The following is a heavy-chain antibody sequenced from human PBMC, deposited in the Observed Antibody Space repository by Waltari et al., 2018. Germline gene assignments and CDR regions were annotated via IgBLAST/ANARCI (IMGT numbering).Heavy chain of an antibody. Sequence: EVQLVESGGGLVQPGGSLSRSCAAAGFPLSHYWMHWVRQAPGRGLVWVSHINSDGSSTTYADSVKGRFTISRDNAKNTLYLQMNSLRAEDTAVYYCARGLIAAVGIDDYWGQGTLVTVSS. CDR1: GFPLSHYW. V-gene: IGHV3-74*01. J-gene: IGHJ4*02. D-gene: IGHD6-13*01. CDR3: ARGLIAAVGIDDY. CDR2: INSDGSST.